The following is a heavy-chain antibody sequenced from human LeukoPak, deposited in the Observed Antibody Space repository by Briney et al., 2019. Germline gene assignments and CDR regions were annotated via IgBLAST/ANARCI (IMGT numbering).Heavy chain of an antibody. CDR2: ISSSTSTT. V-gene: IGHV3-23*01. D-gene: IGHD5-12*01. CDR1: GFTFSSYA. CDR3: AKSGSLVAYTVYYFDY. J-gene: IGHJ4*02. Sequence: GGPLRLSCAASGFTFSSYAISWVRQAPGKGLEWVSTISSSTSTTYYGDSVKGRFTISRDNSKNTLYLQMNSLRAEDTAVYFCAKSGSLVAYTVYYFDYWGQGTLVTVSS.